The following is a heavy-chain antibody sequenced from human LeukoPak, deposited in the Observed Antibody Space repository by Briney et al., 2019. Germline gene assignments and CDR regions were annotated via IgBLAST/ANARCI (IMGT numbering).Heavy chain of an antibody. CDR1: GYTFTSYG. V-gene: IGHV1-2*06. CDR2: INPNSGGT. Sequence: GASVKVSCKASGYTFTSYGISWVRQAPGQGLEWMGRINPNSGGTNYAQKFQGRVTMTRDTSISTAYMELSRLRSDDTAVYYCARIYSGSPARHFDYWGQGTLVTVSS. J-gene: IGHJ4*02. CDR3: ARIYSGSPARHFDY. D-gene: IGHD1-26*01.